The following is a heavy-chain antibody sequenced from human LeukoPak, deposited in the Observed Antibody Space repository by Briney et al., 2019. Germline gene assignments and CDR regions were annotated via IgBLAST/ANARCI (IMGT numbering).Heavy chain of an antibody. J-gene: IGHJ6*03. D-gene: IGHD2-2*01. Sequence: TSETLSLTCTVSGGSISSSSYYWGWIRQPPGKGLEWIGYIYYSGSTYYNPSLKSRVTISVDTSKNQFSLKLSSVTAADTAVYYCARVVPSTSSYGYYYYYYMDVWGKGTTVTVSS. V-gene: IGHV4-30-4*08. CDR3: ARVVPSTSSYGYYYYYYMDV. CDR2: IYYSGST. CDR1: GGSISSSSYY.